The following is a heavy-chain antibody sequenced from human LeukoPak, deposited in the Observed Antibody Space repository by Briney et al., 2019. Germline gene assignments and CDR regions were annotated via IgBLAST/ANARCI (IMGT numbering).Heavy chain of an antibody. J-gene: IGHJ4*02. CDR3: ARGRRDFWSGYYMGVYFDY. CDR1: GGSVSSGSYY. CDR2: IYYSGST. Sequence: SSETLSLTCTVSGGSVSSGSYYWSRIRQPPGKGLEWIGYIYYSGSTNYNPSLKSRVTISVDTSKNQFSLKLSSVTAADTAVYYCARGRRDFWSGYYMGVYFDYWGQGTLVTVSS. D-gene: IGHD3-3*01. V-gene: IGHV4-61*01.